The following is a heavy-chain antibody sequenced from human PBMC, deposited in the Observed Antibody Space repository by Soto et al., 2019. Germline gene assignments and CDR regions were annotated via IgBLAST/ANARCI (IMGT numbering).Heavy chain of an antibody. CDR1: GGSFSGYY. V-gene: IGHV4-34*01. CDR2: INHSGST. Sequence: PSETLSLTCAVYGGSFSGYYWSWIRQPPGKGLEWIGEINHSGSTNYNPSLKSRVTISVDTSKNQFSLKLSSVTAADTVVYYCARGRYYYDSSGYDYWGQGALGTVSS. J-gene: IGHJ4*02. D-gene: IGHD3-22*01. CDR3: ARGRYYYDSSGYDY.